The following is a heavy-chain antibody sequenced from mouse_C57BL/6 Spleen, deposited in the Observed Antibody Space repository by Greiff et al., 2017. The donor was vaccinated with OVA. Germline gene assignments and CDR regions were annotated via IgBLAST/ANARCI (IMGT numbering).Heavy chain of an antibody. J-gene: IGHJ3*01. CDR2: INPNNGGT. D-gene: IGHD1-1*01. CDR1: GYTFTDYN. Sequence: EVQLQQSGPELVKPGASVKMSCKASGYTFTDYNMHWVKQSHGKSLEWIGYINPNNGGTSYNQKFKGKATLTVNKASSTAYMELRRLTSEDSAVYCCARVYGSSSWFAYWGQGTLVTVSA. CDR3: ARVYGSSSWFAY. V-gene: IGHV1-22*01.